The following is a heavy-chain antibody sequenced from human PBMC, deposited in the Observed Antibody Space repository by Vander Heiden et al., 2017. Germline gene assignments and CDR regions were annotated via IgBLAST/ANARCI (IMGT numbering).Heavy chain of an antibody. J-gene: IGHJ6*02. V-gene: IGHV3-48*03. CDR2: ICTSGSMI. CDR3: AREVAAAGISYGLDV. Sequence: EVQLVETGGGLVEPGGSLRLSCAASGFTFSSYEMNVVRQAPGEGLEWVSYICTSGSMIHYTDSVKGRFINSRDNAKNSLYLQMNSLRAEDTAVYYCAREVAAAGISYGLDVWGQGTTVTVSS. D-gene: IGHD6-13*01. CDR1: GFTFSSYE.